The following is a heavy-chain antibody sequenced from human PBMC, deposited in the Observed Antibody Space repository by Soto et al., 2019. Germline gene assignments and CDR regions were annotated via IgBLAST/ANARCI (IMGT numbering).Heavy chain of an antibody. CDR3: AREVYYDFWSRFNTHLYYVDD. CDR2: ISDDGSNT. Sequence: QVQLVESGGGVVQPGRSLRLSCAASGFTFSRHTMHWFRQAPGKGLEWVAAISDDGSNTYYADSVKGRFTISRDNSKNSLYLQMNSLSSEDTAIHHSAREVYYDFWSRFNTHLYYVDDWWQGTLVTVSS. J-gene: IGHJ4*02. V-gene: IGHV3-30-3*01. D-gene: IGHD3-3*01. CDR1: GFTFSRHT.